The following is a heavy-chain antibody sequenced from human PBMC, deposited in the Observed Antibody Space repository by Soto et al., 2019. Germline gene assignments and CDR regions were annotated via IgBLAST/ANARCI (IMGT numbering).Heavy chain of an antibody. V-gene: IGHV3-30-3*01. CDR3: ARDRAIVVVPAANRWFDP. Sequence: EGSLRLSCAASGFTFSSYAMHWVRQAPGKGLEWVAVISYDGSNKYYADSVKGRFTISRDNSKNTLYLQMNSLRAEDTAVYYCARDRAIVVVPAANRWFDPWGQGTLVTVSS. CDR1: GFTFSSYA. CDR2: ISYDGSNK. J-gene: IGHJ5*02. D-gene: IGHD2-2*01.